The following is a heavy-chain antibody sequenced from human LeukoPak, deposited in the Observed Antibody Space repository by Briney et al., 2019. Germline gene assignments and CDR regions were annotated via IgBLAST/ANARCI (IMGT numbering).Heavy chain of an antibody. CDR3: ARDFVAVAGNWFDH. D-gene: IGHD6-19*01. V-gene: IGHV1-2*02. CDR2: INPNSGGT. CDR1: RYTFTGYY. Sequence: ASVKVSCKASRYTFTGYYMHWVRQAPGQGLEWMGWINPNSGGTNYAQKFQGRVTMTRDTSISTAYMELSRLRSDDTAVYYCARDFVAVAGNWFDHWGQGTPVTVSS. J-gene: IGHJ5*02.